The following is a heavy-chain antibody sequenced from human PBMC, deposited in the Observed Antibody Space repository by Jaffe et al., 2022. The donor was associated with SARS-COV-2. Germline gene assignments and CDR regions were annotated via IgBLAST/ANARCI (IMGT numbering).Heavy chain of an antibody. D-gene: IGHD5-18*01. J-gene: IGHJ4*02. Sequence: EVQLLESGGGLVQPGGSLRLSCAASGFTFSSYAVSWVRQAPGKGLEWVSAISVSGGSTYYADSVRGRFTFSRDNSENTLYLQMDSLRAEDTAVYYCARDGGSSYGLFDYWGQGTLVTVSS. CDR1: GFTFSSYA. CDR2: ISVSGGST. CDR3: ARDGGSSYGLFDY. V-gene: IGHV3-23*01.